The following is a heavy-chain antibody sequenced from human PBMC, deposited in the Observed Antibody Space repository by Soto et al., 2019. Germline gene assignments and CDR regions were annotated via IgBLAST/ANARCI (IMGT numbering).Heavy chain of an antibody. J-gene: IGHJ4*02. Sequence: PGGSLRLSCAASGFTFTNAWMSWVRQVPGKGLEWVGRIRSKADGGTTDYAAPVKGRFTISRDDSRNTLYLQMNSLKTEDTAVYFCTTDEVGNYGVFYYFHSWGQGTLVTVSS. D-gene: IGHD3-9*01. CDR1: GFTFTNAW. V-gene: IGHV3-15*01. CDR2: IRSKADGGTT. CDR3: TTDEVGNYGVFYYFHS.